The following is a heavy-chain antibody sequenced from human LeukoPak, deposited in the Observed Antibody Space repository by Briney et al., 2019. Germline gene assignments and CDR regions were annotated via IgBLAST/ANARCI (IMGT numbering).Heavy chain of an antibody. V-gene: IGHV3-7*01. CDR1: GFTFSSYW. CDR3: VRDPNRAAAGSRRGMDV. D-gene: IGHD6-13*01. J-gene: IGHJ6*02. CDR2: IKQDGSEK. Sequence: PGGSLRLSCAASGFTFSSYWMSWVRQAPGKGLEWVANIKQDGSEKYYVDSVKGRFTISRDDAKNSLYLQMNSLRAEDTAVYYCVRDPNRAAAGSRRGMDVWGQGTTVTVSS.